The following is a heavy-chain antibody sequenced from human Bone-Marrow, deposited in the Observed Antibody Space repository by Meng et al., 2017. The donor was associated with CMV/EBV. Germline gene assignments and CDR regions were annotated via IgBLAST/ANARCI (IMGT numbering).Heavy chain of an antibody. J-gene: IGHJ4*02. CDR3: AKVESSWGDY. V-gene: IGHV3-21*01. CDR1: GFTFSSYS. Sequence: GGSLRLSCAASGFTFSSYSMNWVRQAPGKGLEWVSSISSSSSYIYYADSVKGRFTISRDNSKNTLYLQMNSLRAEDTAVYYCAKVESSWGDYWGQGTLVTVSS. D-gene: IGHD6-13*01. CDR2: ISSSSSYI.